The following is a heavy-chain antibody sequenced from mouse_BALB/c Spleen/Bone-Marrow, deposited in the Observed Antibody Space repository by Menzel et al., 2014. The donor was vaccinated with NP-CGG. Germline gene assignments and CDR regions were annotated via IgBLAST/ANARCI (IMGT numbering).Heavy chain of an antibody. CDR1: GYTFTTYT. J-gene: IGHJ4*01. Sequence: VKLVESGAELARPGASVKMSCKASGYTFTTYTMHWVKQRPGQGLEWIGYINPSSGYTNYNQKFKDKATLTADKSSSTACMQLSSLTSEDSAVYFCAKRDIYYGYDGNAMDYWGQGTSVTVSS. D-gene: IGHD2-2*01. V-gene: IGHV1-4*01. CDR3: AKRDIYYGYDGNAMDY. CDR2: INPSSGYT.